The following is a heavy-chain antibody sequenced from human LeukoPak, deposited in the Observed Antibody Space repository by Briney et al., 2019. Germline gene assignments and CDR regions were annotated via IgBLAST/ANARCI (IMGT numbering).Heavy chain of an antibody. J-gene: IGHJ5*02. CDR1: GLSFSTRGVG. D-gene: IGHD3-3*01. V-gene: IGHV2-5*02. CDR2: IYWDDSK. CDR3: AHSGWYYDFWSGYPFDP. Sequence: SGPTLVKPTQTLTLTCTFSGLSFSTRGVGVGWIRQPPGRALEWLALIYWDDSKLYSPSLKSRLTITKDTSKNQVVLSMTNMDPVDTATYYCAHSGWYYDFWSGYPFDPWGQGTLVTVSS.